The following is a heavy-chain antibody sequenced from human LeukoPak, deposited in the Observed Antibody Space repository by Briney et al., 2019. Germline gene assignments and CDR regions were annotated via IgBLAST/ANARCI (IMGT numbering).Heavy chain of an antibody. V-gene: IGHV3-33*08. CDR3: VRDRNNNYFDY. CDR1: GFTFSSYA. Sequence: GGSLRLSCAASGFTFSSYAMSWVRQDPGKGLEWVAFIWPGGTRAFYADSVKGRFTISRDDSNNTVYLHMNSLKAEDTALYYCVRDRNNNYFDYWGQGTLLTVSS. J-gene: IGHJ4*02. D-gene: IGHD1-14*01. CDR2: IWPGGTRA.